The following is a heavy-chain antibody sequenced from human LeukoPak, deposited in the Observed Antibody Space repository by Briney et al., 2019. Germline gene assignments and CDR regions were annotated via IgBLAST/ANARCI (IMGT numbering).Heavy chain of an antibody. V-gene: IGHV3-74*01. Sequence: GGSLRLSCAASGFTFSSYLMHWVRPAPGKGLVWVSRINCDGSSKSYADAVKGRFTISRDNAKNTLYMQMNRLRAEDTAVYYCARGEAPGDAFDIWGQGTMVTVSS. CDR2: INCDGSSK. J-gene: IGHJ3*02. CDR3: ARGEAPGDAFDI. CDR1: GFTFSSYL.